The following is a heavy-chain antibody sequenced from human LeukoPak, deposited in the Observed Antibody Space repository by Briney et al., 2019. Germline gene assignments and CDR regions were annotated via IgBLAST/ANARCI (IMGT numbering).Heavy chain of an antibody. V-gene: IGHV4-59*08. CDR3: ARVTYYYDSSVYYNLQSGAFDI. D-gene: IGHD3-22*01. J-gene: IGHJ3*02. Sequence: SETLSLTCTVSGGSIGSHYWTWIRQTPGKGLEWIGYVYDIGSTKYNPSLKSRVTISVDTSKSQFSLRLSSVTAADTAVYYCARVTYYYDSSVYYNLQSGAFDIWGQGTMVTVSS. CDR1: GGSIGSHY. CDR2: VYDIGST.